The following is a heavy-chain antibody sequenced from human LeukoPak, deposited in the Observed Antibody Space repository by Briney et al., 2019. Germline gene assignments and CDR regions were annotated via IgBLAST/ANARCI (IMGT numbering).Heavy chain of an antibody. V-gene: IGHV3-64*04. D-gene: IGHD1-26*01. CDR1: GFTFSSYA. J-gene: IGHJ5*01. CDR2: ISSNGGST. CDR3: ARSVGLDS. Sequence: GGSLRLSCSASGFTFSSYAMHWVRQAPGKGLEYVSAISSNGGSTYYADSVKGRFTISRDNAENSLHLQMNSLRAEDTAIYYCARSVGLDSWGQGTLVTVSS.